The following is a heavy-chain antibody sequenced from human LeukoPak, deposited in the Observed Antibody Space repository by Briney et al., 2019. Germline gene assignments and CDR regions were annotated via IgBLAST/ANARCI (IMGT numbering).Heavy chain of an antibody. D-gene: IGHD2-2*02. CDR2: INHSGST. CDR1: GGSFSSYY. CDR3: ARQILGVVPAAITNDY. J-gene: IGHJ4*02. Sequence: KTSETLSLTCAVYGGSFSSYYWSWIRQPPGKGLEWIGEINHSGSTNYNPSLKSRVTISVDTSKNQFSLKLSSVTAADTAVYYCARQILGVVPAAITNDYWGQGTLVTVSS. V-gene: IGHV4-34*01.